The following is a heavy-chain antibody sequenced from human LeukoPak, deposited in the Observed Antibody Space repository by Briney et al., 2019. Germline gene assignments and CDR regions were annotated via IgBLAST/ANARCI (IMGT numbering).Heavy chain of an antibody. Sequence: PSQTLSLTCTVSGGSISSGGYYWSWIRQHPGKGLEWIGYIYYSGSTYYNPSLKSRVTITVDTSKNQFSLKLSSVTAADTAVYYCARELNWNHAGNWFDPWGQGTLVTVSS. V-gene: IGHV4-31*03. CDR3: ARELNWNHAGNWFDP. D-gene: IGHD1-1*01. CDR2: IYYSGST. J-gene: IGHJ5*02. CDR1: GGSISSGGYY.